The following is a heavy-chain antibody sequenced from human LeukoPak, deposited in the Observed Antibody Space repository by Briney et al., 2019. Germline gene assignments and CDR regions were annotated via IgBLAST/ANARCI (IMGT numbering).Heavy chain of an antibody. Sequence: GGSLSLSCAATAFTFSSYRVNWVRQAAGKGLEWVSYISSSSSTIYYAYSVKGRFTISRDNAKNSLYLQMNSLRAEDTAVYYCARDQPYSSSSVDYWGQGTLVTVSS. CDR2: ISSSSSTI. D-gene: IGHD6-6*01. CDR1: AFTFSSYR. V-gene: IGHV3-48*01. CDR3: ARDQPYSSSSVDY. J-gene: IGHJ4*02.